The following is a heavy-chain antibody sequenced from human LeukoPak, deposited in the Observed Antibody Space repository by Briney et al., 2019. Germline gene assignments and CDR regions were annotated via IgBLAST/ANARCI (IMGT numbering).Heavy chain of an antibody. CDR1: GFTLSSYW. D-gene: IGHD2-15*01. Sequence: PGGSLRLSCAASGFTLSSYWMHWVRQAPGKGLVWVSRIKSDGSSTTYADSVKGRFTISRDNAKNTLYLQMNSLRAEDTAVYYCARGYCSGGSCYVPFDYWGQGTLVTVSS. CDR3: ARGYCSGGSCYVPFDY. CDR2: IKSDGSST. J-gene: IGHJ4*02. V-gene: IGHV3-74*01.